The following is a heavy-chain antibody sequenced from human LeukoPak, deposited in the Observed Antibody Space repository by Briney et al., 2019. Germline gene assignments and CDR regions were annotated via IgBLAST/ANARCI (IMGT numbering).Heavy chain of an antibody. V-gene: IGHV3-21*01. D-gene: IGHD1-26*01. CDR1: GFIFSSYS. J-gene: IGHJ4*02. CDR3: ARHESGGYWGYDY. Sequence: GGSLRLSCAPSGFIFSSYSMNWVRQAPGKGLEWVSSISSRNTYIFYADSAKGRFTISRDNAKNSLHLQMNSLRAEDTAVYYCARHESGGYWGYDYWGQGTLVTVSS. CDR2: ISSRNTYI.